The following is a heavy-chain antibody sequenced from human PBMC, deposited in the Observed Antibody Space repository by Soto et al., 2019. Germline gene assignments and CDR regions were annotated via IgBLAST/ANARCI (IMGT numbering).Heavy chain of an antibody. V-gene: IGHV3-23*01. CDR2: ISGSGGST. CDR1: GFTFSSYA. J-gene: IGHJ5*02. D-gene: IGHD3-22*01. Sequence: PGGSLRLSCAASGFTFSSYAMSWVRQAPGKGLEWVSAISGSGGSTYYADSVKGRFTISRDNSKNTLYLQMNSLRAEDTAVYYCAKDQSLYDSSGYYGDWFDPWGQGTLVTVSS. CDR3: AKDQSLYDSSGYYGDWFDP.